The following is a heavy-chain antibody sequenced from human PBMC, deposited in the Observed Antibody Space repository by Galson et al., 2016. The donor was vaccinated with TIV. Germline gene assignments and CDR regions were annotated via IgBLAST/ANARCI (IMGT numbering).Heavy chain of an antibody. D-gene: IGHD1/OR15-1a*01. CDR1: GYTFTEYY. CDR3: AKIGQEHDAFDI. J-gene: IGHJ3*02. Sequence: SVKVSCKASGYTFTEYYIHWVRRAPGQGLEWMGWINPNSGGTMYAQKFQGWVTMTRDTSITTAYMELSRLKSDDTAVYYCAKIGQEHDAFDIWGQGTMVTVSS. CDR2: INPNSGGT. V-gene: IGHV1-2*04.